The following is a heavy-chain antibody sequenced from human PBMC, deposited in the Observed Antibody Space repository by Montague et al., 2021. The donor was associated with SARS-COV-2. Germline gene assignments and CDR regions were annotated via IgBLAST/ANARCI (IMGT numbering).Heavy chain of an antibody. CDR3: ARDRVVGVTTNTLDI. J-gene: IGHJ3*02. Sequence: SLRLSCAASGFTFDDYAMHWVRQAPGNGLEWVSGISWNSGSIGYADSVKGRFTTSRDNAKNSLYLQMNSLRAEDTAVYYCARDRVVGVTTNTLDIWGQGTMVTVSS. V-gene: IGHV3-9*01. CDR2: ISWNSGSI. CDR1: GFTFDDYA. D-gene: IGHD3-22*01.